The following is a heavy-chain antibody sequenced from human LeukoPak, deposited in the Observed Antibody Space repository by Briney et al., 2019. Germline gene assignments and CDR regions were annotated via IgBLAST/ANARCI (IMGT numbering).Heavy chain of an antibody. CDR2: ISGSGGTT. J-gene: IGHJ4*02. D-gene: IGHD5-12*01. Sequence: PGGSLRLSCAASGFTFSSYAMSWVRQAPGEGLEWVSGISGSGGTTYYADSVKGRFTISRDNAKNSLYLQMNSLRAEDTAVYYCASQRVATEDYDYWGQGTLVTVSS. V-gene: IGHV3-23*01. CDR1: GFTFSSYA. CDR3: ASQRVATEDYDY.